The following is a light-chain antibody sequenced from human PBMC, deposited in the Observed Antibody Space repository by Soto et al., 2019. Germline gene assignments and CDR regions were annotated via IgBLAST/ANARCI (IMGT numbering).Light chain of an antibody. CDR2: GAS. V-gene: IGKV3-11*01. CDR3: QQRSNWPT. CDR1: QSVSSY. J-gene: IGKJ1*01. Sequence: EFVFTQSPATPSLSPGERATLSFRASQSVSSYLAWYQQKPGQAPRLLIYGASTRATGIPARFSGSGSGTDFTLTISSLEPEDFAAYYCQQRSNWPTFGQGTKVDI.